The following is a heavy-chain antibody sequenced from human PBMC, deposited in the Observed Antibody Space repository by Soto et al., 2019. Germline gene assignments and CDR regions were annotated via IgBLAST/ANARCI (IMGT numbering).Heavy chain of an antibody. CDR3: ARAPTYYYGSGSYSNNWFDP. Sequence: SETLSLTCPVSGGSSSSGGYYWSWIRQHPGKGLEWIGYIYYSGSTYYNPSLKSRVTISVDTSKNQFSLKLSSVTAADTAVYYCARAPTYYYGSGSYSNNWFDPWGQGTLVTVSS. V-gene: IGHV4-31*03. J-gene: IGHJ5*02. CDR1: GGSSSSGGYY. D-gene: IGHD3-10*01. CDR2: IYYSGST.